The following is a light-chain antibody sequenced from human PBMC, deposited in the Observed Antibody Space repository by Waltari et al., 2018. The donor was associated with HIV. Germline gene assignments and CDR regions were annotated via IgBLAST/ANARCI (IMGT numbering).Light chain of an antibody. CDR3: QQRNNWPSIT. CDR1: QSVSSY. Sequence: EIVLTQSSATLSLSPGEKATLSCRASQSVSSYLAWYQQKPGQAPRLLIYDASNRATGIPARFSGSGSGTDFTLTISSLEPEDFAVYYCQQRNNWPSITFGQGTRLEIK. CDR2: DAS. V-gene: IGKV3-11*01. J-gene: IGKJ5*01.